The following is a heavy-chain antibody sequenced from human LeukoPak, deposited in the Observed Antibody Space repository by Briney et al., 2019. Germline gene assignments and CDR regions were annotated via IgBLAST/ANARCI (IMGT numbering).Heavy chain of an antibody. CDR3: ARSSTSSSYYFDY. CDR1: GGSISSSNW. D-gene: IGHD6-6*01. CDR2: IYHSGST. J-gene: IGHJ4*02. Sequence: SETLSLTCAVSGGSISSSNWWSWVRQPPGKGLEWIGEIYHSGSTNYNPSLKSRVTISVDKSKNQFSLKLSSVTAADTALYYCARSSTSSSYYFDYWGQGTLVTVSS. V-gene: IGHV4-4*02.